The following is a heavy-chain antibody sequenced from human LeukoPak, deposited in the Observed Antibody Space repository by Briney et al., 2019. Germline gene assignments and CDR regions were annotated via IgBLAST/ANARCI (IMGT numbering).Heavy chain of an antibody. Sequence: SETLSLTCTVSGGSITSSSYYWGWIRQPPGKGLELIGCIYYSGSTYYNPSLKSRVTISVDTSKNQFSLKLSSVTAADTAVYYCARGASCRVLTDWFDPWGQGTLVTVSS. CDR3: ARGASCRVLTDWFDP. J-gene: IGHJ5*02. CDR2: IYYSGST. D-gene: IGHD1-14*01. CDR1: GGSITSSSYY. V-gene: IGHV4-39*01.